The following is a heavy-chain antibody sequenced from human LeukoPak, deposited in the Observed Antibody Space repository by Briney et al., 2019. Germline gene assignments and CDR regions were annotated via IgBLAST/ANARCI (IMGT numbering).Heavy chain of an antibody. CDR1: GGSFSGYY. V-gene: IGHV4-34*01. Sequence: PSETLSVTCAVYGGSFSGYYWSWIRQPPGKGLEWIGEINHSGSTNYNPSLKSRVTISVDTSKNQFSLKLSSVTAADTAVYYCATVGYSYVGPRTPSAHRRTGAFDIWGQGTMVTVSS. CDR2: INHSGST. CDR3: ATVGYSYVGPRTPSAHRRTGAFDI. D-gene: IGHD5-18*01. J-gene: IGHJ3*02.